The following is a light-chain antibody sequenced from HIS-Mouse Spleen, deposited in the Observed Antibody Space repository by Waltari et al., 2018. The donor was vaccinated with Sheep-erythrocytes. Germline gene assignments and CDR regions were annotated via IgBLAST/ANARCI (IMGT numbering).Light chain of an antibody. Sequence: QSALTQPASVSGSPGQSITISCTGTSSDVGSYNLVSWYPQHPGKAPKLLIYEGSKTPSGVSNRFSGSKSGNTASLTISGLQAEDEADYYCCSYAGSSTLVFGGGTKLTVL. CDR1: SSDVGSYNL. V-gene: IGLV2-23*01. CDR3: CSYAGSSTLV. CDR2: EGS. J-gene: IGLJ2*01.